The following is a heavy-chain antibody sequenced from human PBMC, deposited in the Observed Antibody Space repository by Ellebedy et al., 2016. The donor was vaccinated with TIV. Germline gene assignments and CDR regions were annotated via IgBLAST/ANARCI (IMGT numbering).Heavy chain of an antibody. CDR2: INPNSGCT. CDR3: ARDRSYDFWSGYHGTGFDP. Sequence: ASVKVSCKASGYTFTGYYMHWVRQAPGQGLEWMGWINPNSGCTNYAQKFQGWVTMTRDTSISTAYMELSRLRSDDTAVYYCARDRSYDFWSGYHGTGFDPWGQGTLVTVSS. J-gene: IGHJ5*02. CDR1: GYTFTGYY. V-gene: IGHV1-2*04. D-gene: IGHD3-3*01.